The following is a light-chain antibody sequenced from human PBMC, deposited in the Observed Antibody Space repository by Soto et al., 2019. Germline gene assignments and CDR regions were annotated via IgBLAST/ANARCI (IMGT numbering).Light chain of an antibody. CDR3: QQYYSYPRR. V-gene: IGKV1-8*01. Sequence: AIRMTQSPSSFSASTGDRVTITCRASQGISSYLAWYQQKPGKAPKLLIYAASTLQSGVPSRFSGSGSGTDFTLTISCLQSEDFATYYCQQYYSYPRRFGQGTRLEIK. J-gene: IGKJ5*01. CDR1: QGISSY. CDR2: AAS.